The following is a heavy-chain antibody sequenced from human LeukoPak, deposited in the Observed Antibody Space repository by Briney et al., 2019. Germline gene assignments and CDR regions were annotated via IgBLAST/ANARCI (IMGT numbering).Heavy chain of an antibody. CDR3: AKLVADSSSWYFLDYYYGMDV. V-gene: IGHV3-30*02. CDR2: IRCDGSNK. J-gene: IGHJ6*02. Sequence: PGGSLRLSCAASGFTFSSYGMHWVRQAPGKGLEWVAFIRCDGSNKYYADSVKGRFTISRGNSKNTLYLQMNSLRAEDTAVYYCAKLVADSSSWYFLDYYYGMDVWGQGTTVTVSS. CDR1: GFTFSSYG. D-gene: IGHD6-13*01.